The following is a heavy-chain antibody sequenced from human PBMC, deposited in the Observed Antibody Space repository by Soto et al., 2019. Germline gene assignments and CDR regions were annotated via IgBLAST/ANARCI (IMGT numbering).Heavy chain of an antibody. V-gene: IGHV4-59*08. D-gene: IGHD2-2*01. CDR2: IYYSGST. CDR3: ARRFAPRYQLLCSDCWFDP. J-gene: IGHJ5*02. CDR1: GGSISSYY. Sequence: PSETLSLTCTVSGGSISSYYWSWIRQPPGKGLEWIGYIYYSGSTNYNPSLKSRVTISVDTSKNQFSLKLSSVTAADTAVYYCARRFAPRYQLLCSDCWFDPWGQGTLVTVSS.